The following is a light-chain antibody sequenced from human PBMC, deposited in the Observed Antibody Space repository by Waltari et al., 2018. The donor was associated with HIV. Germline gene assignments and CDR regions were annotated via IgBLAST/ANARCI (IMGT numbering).Light chain of an antibody. Sequence: QSVLTQPPSASGTPGQRVTISCSGSSSNIGGTYVYWYQQLPGTAPKLLIYRNNQRPAGVSDRFAGSKSGSSASLAISGLRYEDEADYYCAAWDDSLSGQVFGGGTKLTVL. V-gene: IGLV1-47*01. CDR2: RNN. CDR1: SSNIGGTY. J-gene: IGLJ3*02. CDR3: AAWDDSLSGQV.